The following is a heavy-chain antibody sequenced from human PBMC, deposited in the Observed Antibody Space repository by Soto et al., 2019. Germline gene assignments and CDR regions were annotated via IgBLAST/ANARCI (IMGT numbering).Heavy chain of an antibody. D-gene: IGHD1-1*01. CDR3: ARVLEGGPYNWFDP. CDR1: GVSISVDSW. J-gene: IGHJ5*02. CDR2: VSGSGYT. Sequence: ETLSLTCGVSGVSISVDSWWGWVRQTPGKGLEWIGEVSGSGYTRYNPSLKSRVSISVDKSRHHFSLNLTSLSAADTAVYFCARVLEGGPYNWFDPWGPGSLVTVSS. V-gene: IGHV4-4*01.